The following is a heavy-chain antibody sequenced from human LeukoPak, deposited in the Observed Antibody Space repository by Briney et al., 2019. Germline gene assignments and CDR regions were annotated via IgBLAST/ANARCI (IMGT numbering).Heavy chain of an antibody. J-gene: IGHJ2*01. V-gene: IGHV3-23*01. CDR2: ISGSGGST. CDR1: GFTFSSYA. D-gene: IGHD3-22*01. Sequence: GGSLRLSCAASGFTFSSYAMSWVRQAPGKGLEWVSAISGSGGSTYYADSVKGRFTISIDNSKNTLYLQMNSLRAEDTAVYYCAKAAYYYDSSGYSYWYFDLWGRGTLVTVSS. CDR3: AKAAYYYDSSGYSYWYFDL.